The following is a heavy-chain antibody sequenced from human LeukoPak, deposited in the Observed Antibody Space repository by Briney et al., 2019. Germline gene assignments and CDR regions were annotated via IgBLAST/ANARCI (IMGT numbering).Heavy chain of an antibody. J-gene: IGHJ4*02. D-gene: IGHD6-13*01. V-gene: IGHV3-30*18. CDR3: AKTRSAYSSSWYLGLPNYCFDY. Sequence: GRSLRLSCAASGFTFTTSGMHWVRQAPGKGLEWMALISSDGNSKDYADSVKGRFTISRDNSKNSLYLQMNSLRTEDTALYYCAKTRSAYSSSWYLGLPNYCFDYWGQGTLVTVSS. CDR1: GFTFTTSG. CDR2: ISSDGNSK.